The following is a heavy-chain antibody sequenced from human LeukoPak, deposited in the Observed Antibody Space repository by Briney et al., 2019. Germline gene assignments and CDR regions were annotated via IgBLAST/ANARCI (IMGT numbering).Heavy chain of an antibody. Sequence: PGGSLRLSCAASGFTFSSYAMHWVRQAPGKGLEWVAVISYDGSNKYYADSVKGRFTISRDNSKNTLYLQMNSLRAEDTAVYYCASTPSILWWAQPLDVWGKGTTVTVSS. CDR3: ASTPSILWWAQPLDV. J-gene: IGHJ6*04. D-gene: IGHD2-21*01. CDR1: GFTFSSYA. V-gene: IGHV3-30*04. CDR2: ISYDGSNK.